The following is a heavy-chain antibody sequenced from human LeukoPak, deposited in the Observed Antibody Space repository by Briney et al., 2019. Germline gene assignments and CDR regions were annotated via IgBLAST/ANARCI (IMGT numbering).Heavy chain of an antibody. V-gene: IGHV1-2*02. J-gene: IGHJ6*03. CDR3: ARDLLEQQLAKPRPGYYYYMDV. CDR2: INPNSGGT. D-gene: IGHD6-13*01. CDR1: GYTFTGYY. Sequence: ASVKVSCKASGYTFTGYYMHWVRQAPGQGLEWVGWINPNSGGTNYAQKFQGRVTMTRDTSISTAYMELSRLRSDDTAVYYCARDLLEQQLAKPRPGYYYYMDVWGKGTTVTVSS.